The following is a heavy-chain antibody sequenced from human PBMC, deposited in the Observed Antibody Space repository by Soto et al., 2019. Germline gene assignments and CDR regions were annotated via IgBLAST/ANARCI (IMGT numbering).Heavy chain of an antibody. CDR3: ARVRYSDNWHGLIDF. Sequence: PSQTLSLTCTVSGGSISSGAFSWSWIRQPTGRGLEWIGYIYHGGSTYYIPSLRSRVAISMDRAKNQFSLHLSSVTAEDTAVYFCARVRYSDNWHGLIDFWGLGTLVTVSS. J-gene: IGHJ4*02. D-gene: IGHD4-4*01. V-gene: IGHV4-30-2*01. CDR2: IYHGGST. CDR1: GGSISSGAFS.